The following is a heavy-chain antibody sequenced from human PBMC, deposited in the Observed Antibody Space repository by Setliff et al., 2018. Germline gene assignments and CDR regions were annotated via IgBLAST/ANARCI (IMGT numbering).Heavy chain of an antibody. CDR2: INPSSGAT. V-gene: IGHV1-2*06. J-gene: IGHJ3*02. D-gene: IGHD3-16*01. CDR1: GYTFTGYY. CDR3: ARDGGGDSDAFDI. Sequence: ASVKVSCKASGYTFTGYYMYWVRQAPGQGLEWMGRINPSSGATIYTQKFQGRVTMTSDTSISTAYMELGRLRSDDTAVYFCARDGGGDSDAFDIWGQGTMVTVS.